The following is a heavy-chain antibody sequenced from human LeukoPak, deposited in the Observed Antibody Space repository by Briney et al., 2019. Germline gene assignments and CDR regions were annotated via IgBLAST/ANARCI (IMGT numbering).Heavy chain of an antibody. J-gene: IGHJ5*02. CDR3: ARDTVSYYYDSSGYPRFDP. CDR1: GGTFSSYA. D-gene: IGHD3-22*01. V-gene: IGHV1-69*01. CDR2: IIPIFGTA. Sequence: SVKVSCKASGGTFSSYAISWVRQAPGQGLEWMGGIIPIFGTANYAQKFQGRVTITADESTSTAYMELSSLRPEDTAVYYCARDTVSYYYDSSGYPRFDPWGQGTLVTVSS.